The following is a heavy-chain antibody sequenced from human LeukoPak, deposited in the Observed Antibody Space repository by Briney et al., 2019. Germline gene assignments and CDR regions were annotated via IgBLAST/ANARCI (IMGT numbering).Heavy chain of an antibody. V-gene: IGHV4-59*01. D-gene: IGHD3-22*01. CDR1: GGSISSYY. J-gene: IGHJ4*02. CDR3: ARFYYDTSAYYYVLDY. Sequence: SETLSLTCTVSGGSISSYYLSWIRQPPGKGLEWIGYIYYSGGTNYNPSLKSRVTILVDTSKNQFSLKLSSVTAADTAVYYCARFYYDTSAYYYVLDYWGQGILVTVSS. CDR2: IYYSGGT.